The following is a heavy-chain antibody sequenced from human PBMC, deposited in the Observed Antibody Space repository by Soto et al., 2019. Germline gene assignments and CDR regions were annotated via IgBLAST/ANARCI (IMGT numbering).Heavy chain of an antibody. Sequence: SETLSLTCTVSGGSIYRSGYYWGWIRQPPGRGLEWIGNIDYNGVTYSNPSLKSRVTISRDTSKNQFSLKLTSVTAADTALYYCGKVLVGAAGHTDSDSWGPGTLVTVSS. D-gene: IGHD2-15*01. CDR1: GGSIYRSGYY. CDR3: GKVLVGAAGHTDSDS. CDR2: IDYNGVT. V-gene: IGHV4-39*01. J-gene: IGHJ4*02.